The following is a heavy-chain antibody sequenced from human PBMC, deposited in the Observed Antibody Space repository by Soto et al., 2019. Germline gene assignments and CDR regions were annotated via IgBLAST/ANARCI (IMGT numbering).Heavy chain of an antibody. CDR3: ATIAARPD. CDR2: IYSGGST. V-gene: IGHV3-53*01. Sequence: EVQLVESGGGLIHPGGSLRLSCAASGFIVSSNYMSWVRQAPGKGLEWVSIIYSGGSTYYADSVMGRFTISRDNSKNTLYLQMNSLRAEDTAVYYCATIAARPDWGQGTLVTVSS. D-gene: IGHD6-6*01. CDR1: GFIVSSNY. J-gene: IGHJ4*02.